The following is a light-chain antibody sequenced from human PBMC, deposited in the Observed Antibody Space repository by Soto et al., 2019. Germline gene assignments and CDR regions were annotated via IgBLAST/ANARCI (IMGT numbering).Light chain of an antibody. CDR2: GAS. V-gene: IGKV3-15*01. Sequence: IGLRQSPARLYVSDGRTRKMSYRSSQTISGTLAWYQQKPGQAPRLLIHGASTRAPGFPARFSGSGSGTDFTLTISSLQSEDFAVYYCQQYDNWPWTFGQGTEVDIK. J-gene: IGKJ1*01. CDR1: QTISGT. CDR3: QQYDNWPWT.